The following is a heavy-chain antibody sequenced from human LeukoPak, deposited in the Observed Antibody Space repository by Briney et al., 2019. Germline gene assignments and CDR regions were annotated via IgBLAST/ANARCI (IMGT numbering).Heavy chain of an antibody. Sequence: PGGSLRLSYAASGFTFSDYYMSWIRQAPGKGLDWVALISYDGSNTYYADSVKGRFTISRDISNNTLYLQMNSLRPEDTAVYYCAKEALFRGVHGNYFDYWGQGTLVTVSS. CDR2: ISYDGSNT. J-gene: IGHJ4*02. D-gene: IGHD3-10*01. V-gene: IGHV3-30*18. CDR1: GFTFSDYY. CDR3: AKEALFRGVHGNYFDY.